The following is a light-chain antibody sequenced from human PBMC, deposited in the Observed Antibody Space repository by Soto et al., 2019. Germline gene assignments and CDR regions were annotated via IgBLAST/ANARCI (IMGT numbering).Light chain of an antibody. CDR3: SSYTPRSTGGV. J-gene: IGLJ2*01. V-gene: IGLV2-14*01. Sequence: QSALTQPASVSGSPGQSITISCTGTSSDVGGYNYVSWYQQHPGKAPKLMIYDVSNRPSGVSNRFSGSKSGNTASLTISGFKAGAEADNSCSSYTPRSTGGVFGGGPSSPS. CDR2: DVS. CDR1: SSDVGGYNY.